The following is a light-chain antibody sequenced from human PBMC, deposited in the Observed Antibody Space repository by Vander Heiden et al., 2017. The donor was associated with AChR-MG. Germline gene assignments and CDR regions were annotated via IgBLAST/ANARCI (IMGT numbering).Light chain of an antibody. CDR1: QSLLHRNGYNY. Sequence: EIVMIQSPLSLPVTPGEAASISCRSSQSLLHRNGYNYLDWYLQKPGQCPQLLIYLGSYRAPGVPDRFSGSGSGTDFTLKISRVEAEDVGVYYCMQALQTSITFGQGTRLEIK. V-gene: IGKV2-28*01. CDR3: MQALQTSIT. CDR2: LGS. J-gene: IGKJ5*01.